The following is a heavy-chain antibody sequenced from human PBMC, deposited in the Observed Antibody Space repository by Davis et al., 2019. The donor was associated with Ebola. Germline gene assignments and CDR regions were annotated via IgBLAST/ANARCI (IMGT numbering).Heavy chain of an antibody. CDR3: ARDHYGDPL. D-gene: IGHD4-17*01. CDR2: INAGNGNT. Sequence: AASVKVSCKASGYTFTSYAMHWVRQAPGQRLEWMGWINAGNGNTKYSQKLQGRVTMTTDTSTSTAYMELRSLRSDDTAVYYCARDHYGDPLWGQGTLVTVSS. V-gene: IGHV1-3*01. CDR1: GYTFTSYA. J-gene: IGHJ4*02.